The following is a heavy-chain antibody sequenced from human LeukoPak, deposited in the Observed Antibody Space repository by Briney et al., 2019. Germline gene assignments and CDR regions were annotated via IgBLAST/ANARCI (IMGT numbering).Heavy chain of an antibody. CDR1: GYTFTGYY. CDR2: INPNSGGT. CDR3: ARVHRYSSSWYRCFDY. Sequence: ASVKVSCKASGYTFTGYYMHWVRQAPGQGLEWVGWINPNSGGTNYAQKFQGRVTMTRDTSISTAYMELSRLRSDDTAVYYCARVHRYSSSWYRCFDYWGQGTLVTVSS. J-gene: IGHJ4*02. V-gene: IGHV1-2*02. D-gene: IGHD6-13*01.